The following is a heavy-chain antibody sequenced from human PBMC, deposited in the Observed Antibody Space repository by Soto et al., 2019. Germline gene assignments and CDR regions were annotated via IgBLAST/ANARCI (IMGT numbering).Heavy chain of an antibody. J-gene: IGHJ4*02. D-gene: IGHD3-3*01. CDR1: GFTFSNAW. V-gene: IGHV3-15*01. CDR2: IKSKTDGGTT. Sequence: GGSLRLSCAASGFTFSNAWMSWVRQAPGKGLEWVGRIKSKTDGGTTDYAAPVKGRLTISRDDSKNTLYLQMNSLETEDTAVYYCTTADFWSGYSIDYWGQGTLVTVSS. CDR3: TTADFWSGYSIDY.